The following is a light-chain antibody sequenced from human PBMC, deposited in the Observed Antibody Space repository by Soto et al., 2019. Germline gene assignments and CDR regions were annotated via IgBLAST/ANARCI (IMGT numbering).Light chain of an antibody. V-gene: IGLV1-40*01. CDR2: GNI. Sequence: QSVLTQPPSVSGAPGQWVTISCTGSSSNIGAGYDVHWYQQVPGTAPKLLIYGNINRPSGVPDRFSGSKSGTAASLAITGLQADDEADYYCQSYDSSLTVVFGGGTKLTVL. CDR3: QSYDSSLTVV. CDR1: SSNIGAGYD. J-gene: IGLJ2*01.